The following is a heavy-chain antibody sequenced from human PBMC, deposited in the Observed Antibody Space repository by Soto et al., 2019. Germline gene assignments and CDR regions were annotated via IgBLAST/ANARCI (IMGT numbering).Heavy chain of an antibody. D-gene: IGHD6-13*01. V-gene: IGHV4-31*03. CDR2: IYYSGST. CDR3: ARDFPYSSPARYGMDV. CDR1: GGSISSGGYY. Sequence: SETLSLTCTVSGGSISSGGYYWSWIRQHPGKGLEWIGYIYYSGSTYYNPSLKSRVTISVDTSKNQFSLKLSSVTAADTAVYYCARDFPYSSPARYGMDVWGQGTTVTVS. J-gene: IGHJ6*02.